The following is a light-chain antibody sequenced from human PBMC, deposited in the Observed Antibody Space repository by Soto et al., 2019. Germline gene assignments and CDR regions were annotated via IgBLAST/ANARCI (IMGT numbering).Light chain of an antibody. CDR3: SSYTSSSTRRV. V-gene: IGLV2-14*01. J-gene: IGLJ1*01. CDR1: SSDVGGYNY. CDR2: EVS. Sequence: QSALTQPASVSGSPGQSITISCTGTSSDVGGYNYVSWYQQHPGKAPKLMIYEVSNRPSGVSNRFSGSKFGNTASLTISGLQAEDEADYYCSSYTSSSTRRVFGTVTKLTVL.